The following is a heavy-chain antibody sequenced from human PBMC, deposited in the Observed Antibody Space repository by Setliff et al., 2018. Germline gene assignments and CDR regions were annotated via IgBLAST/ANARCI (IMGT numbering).Heavy chain of an antibody. CDR3: ARGRNVAARLLDS. CDR2: INHSGSS. CDR1: GSPISSDYF. Sequence: SETLSLTCVVSGSPISSDYFWTWIRQPPGKGLEWIGEINHSGSSNYNPSLKSRVTISIDTSNNQFSLKVTSVTAADTGIYYCARGRNVAARLLDSWGQGARVTVSS. V-gene: IGHV4-34*01. J-gene: IGHJ4*02. D-gene: IGHD6-6*01.